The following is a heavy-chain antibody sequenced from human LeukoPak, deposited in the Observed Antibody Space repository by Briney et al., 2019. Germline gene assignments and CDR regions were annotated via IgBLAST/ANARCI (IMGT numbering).Heavy chain of an antibody. V-gene: IGHV1-2*02. D-gene: IGHD3-16*01. CDR2: INPNSGGT. CDR1: GYTFTGYY. J-gene: IGHJ5*02. Sequence: GASVKVSCKASGYTFTGYYMHWVRQAPGQGLEWMGWINPNSGGTNYAQKFQGRVTMTRDTSTSTAYMELRSLRSDDTAVYYCARDLKRSRARWENLGLDPWGQGTLVTVSS. CDR3: ARDLKRSRARWENLGLDP.